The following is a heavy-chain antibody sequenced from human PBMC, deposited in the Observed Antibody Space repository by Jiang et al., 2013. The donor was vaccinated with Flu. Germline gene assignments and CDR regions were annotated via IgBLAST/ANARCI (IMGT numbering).Heavy chain of an antibody. D-gene: IGHD2-21*01. CDR3: ARTYVAYCGGDCYLDAFDI. CDR2: INPNSGGT. V-gene: IGHV1-2*02. J-gene: IGHJ3*02. Sequence: LEWMGWINPNSGGTNYAQKFQGRVTMTRDTSISTAYMELSRLRSDDTAVYYCARTYVAYCGGDCYLDAFDIWGQGTMVTVSS.